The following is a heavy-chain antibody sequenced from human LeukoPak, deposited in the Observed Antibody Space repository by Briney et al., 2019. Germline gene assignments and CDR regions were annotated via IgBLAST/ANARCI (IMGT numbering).Heavy chain of an antibody. J-gene: IGHJ6*02. D-gene: IGHD6-6*01. CDR3: ARDPNSSSSEHFYGMDV. CDR2: IHYSGTA. Sequence: SETLSLTCTVSGGSISSFYWSWVRQPPGQGLEWVGYIHYSGTANYISSLKSRVTISVDTSKNQFSLKLQSVTAAATAVYYCARDPNSSSSEHFYGMDVWGRGTSVTVSS. CDR1: GGSISSFY. V-gene: IGHV4-59*01.